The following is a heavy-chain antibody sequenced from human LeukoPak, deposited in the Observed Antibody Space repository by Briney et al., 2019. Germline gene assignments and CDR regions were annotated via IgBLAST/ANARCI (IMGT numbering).Heavy chain of an antibody. CDR3: AREMMVRGVAFDY. CDR2: INPNSGVT. D-gene: IGHD3-10*01. J-gene: IGHJ4*02. V-gene: IGHV1-2*02. Sequence: ASVKVSCKASGYTFTAYHMHWLRQAPGQGREVMGWINPNSGVTNYAQKFQGRVAMTRDSSISTAYMQLSRLRSDDAAVYYCAREMMVRGVAFDYWGQGTLVTVSS. CDR1: GYTFTAYH.